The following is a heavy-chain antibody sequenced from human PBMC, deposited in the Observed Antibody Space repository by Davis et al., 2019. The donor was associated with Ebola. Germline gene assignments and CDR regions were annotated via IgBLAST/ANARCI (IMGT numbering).Heavy chain of an antibody. V-gene: IGHV5-51*01. D-gene: IGHD4-17*01. CDR2: IYGADSDT. J-gene: IGHJ2*01. Sequence: GESLKISCKGSGYTFTSYWIGCVRQMPGKGLEWMGIIYGADSDTRYSPSFQGQVTISADKSISTAYLQWSSLKASDTAMYYCARLPPNYGDYSLGYFDLWGRGTLVTVSS. CDR3: ARLPPNYGDYSLGYFDL. CDR1: GYTFTSYW.